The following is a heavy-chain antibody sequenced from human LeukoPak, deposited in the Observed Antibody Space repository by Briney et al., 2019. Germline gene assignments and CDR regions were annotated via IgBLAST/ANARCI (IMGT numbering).Heavy chain of an antibody. CDR1: GGSFSGYY. CDR2: INHSGST. CDR3: ARGRIDYYGSGSYWRYFDY. J-gene: IGHJ4*02. V-gene: IGHV4-34*01. Sequence: SETLSLTCAVYGGSFSGYYWSWIRQPPGKGLEWIREINHSGSTNYNPSLKSRVTISVDTSKNQFSLKLSSVTAADTAVYYCARGRIDYYGSGSYWRYFDYWGQGTLVTVSS. D-gene: IGHD3-10*01.